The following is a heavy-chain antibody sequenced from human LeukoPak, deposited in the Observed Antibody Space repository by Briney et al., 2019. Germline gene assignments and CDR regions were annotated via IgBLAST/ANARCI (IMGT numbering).Heavy chain of an antibody. CDR3: ARDWALSNWFDP. CDR2: IYYSGST. V-gene: IGHV4-39*07. J-gene: IGHJ5*02. Sequence: SETLSLTCTVSGGSISSSSYYWGWIRQPPGKGLEWIGSIYYSGSTYYNPSLKSRVTISVDTSKNQFSLKLSSVTAADTAVYYCARDWALSNWFDPWDQGTLVTVSS. D-gene: IGHD3-16*01. CDR1: GGSISSSSYY.